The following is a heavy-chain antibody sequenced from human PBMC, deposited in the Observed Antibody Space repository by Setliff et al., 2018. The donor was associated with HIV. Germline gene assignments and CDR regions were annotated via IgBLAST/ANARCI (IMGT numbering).Heavy chain of an antibody. CDR3: AGESALTGQSG. D-gene: IGHD3-9*01. J-gene: IGHJ4*02. V-gene: IGHV4-4*02. Sequence: SETLSLTCAVSGASVSDTIWWSWVRQSPGKGLEWIGEMYHSGTTHYNPSLKSRVTLSLDKSRNQISFKVTSVTATDPAVYFCAGESALTGQSGWGQGTLVTVSS. CDR1: GASVSDTIW. CDR2: MYHSGTT.